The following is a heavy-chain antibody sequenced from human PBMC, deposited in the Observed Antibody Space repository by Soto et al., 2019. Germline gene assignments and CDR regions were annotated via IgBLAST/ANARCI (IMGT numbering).Heavy chain of an antibody. Sequence: QVQVVQSGDEVKETGASVRVSCKTSGYSFTAYGISWVRQAPGQGLEWMGWISCYNGKTKYAQKVQGRVTMTTDTSTSTACMEVGGLSTEGWAIYYRGRGARPPELRFLEWHDYDYNGMDVWGQGTTVTVSS. CDR2: ISCYNGKT. V-gene: IGHV1-18*01. CDR1: GYSFTAYG. CDR3: GRGARPPELRFLEWHDYDYNGMDV. D-gene: IGHD3-3*01. J-gene: IGHJ6*02.